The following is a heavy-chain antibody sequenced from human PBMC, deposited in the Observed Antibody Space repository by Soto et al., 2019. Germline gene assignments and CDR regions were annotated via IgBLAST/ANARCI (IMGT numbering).Heavy chain of an antibody. CDR2: IIPMFGTA. J-gene: IGHJ4*02. Sequence: GASVKVSCKASGGSFSNYAISWLRQAPGHGLEWMGGIIPMFGTANYAQKFQGRVTIIADESTKTAFMELSSLRSEDTAVYYCARGWGHDSTTHYYAYWGQGTLVTVSS. V-gene: IGHV1-69*13. CDR3: ARGWGHDSTTHYYAY. D-gene: IGHD3-22*01. CDR1: GGSFSNYA.